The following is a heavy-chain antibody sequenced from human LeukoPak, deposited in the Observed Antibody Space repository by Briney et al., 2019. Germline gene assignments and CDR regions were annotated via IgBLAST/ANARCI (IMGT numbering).Heavy chain of an antibody. Sequence: GGSVRLSCAASGLTLDEYGMRWARHAPGEGLEWVSGINWNGGSTGYADSVRGRFTISRDNAKNSLYLQMNSLRAGDTALYHCARRSGTFLAFDNWGQGTMVTVSS. CDR2: INWNGGST. CDR3: ARRSGTFLAFDN. J-gene: IGHJ3*02. D-gene: IGHD1-7*01. V-gene: IGHV3-20*01. CDR1: GLTLDEYG.